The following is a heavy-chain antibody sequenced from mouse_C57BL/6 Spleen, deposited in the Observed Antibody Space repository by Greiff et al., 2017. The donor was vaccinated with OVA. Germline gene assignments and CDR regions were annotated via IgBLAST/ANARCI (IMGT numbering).Heavy chain of an antibody. D-gene: IGHD1-1*01. CDR1: GFSLTSYG. CDR2: IWSGGST. J-gene: IGHJ4*01. CDR3: ATNYYGSGYAMDY. Sequence: QVQLQQSGPGLVQPSQSLSITCTVSGFSLTSYGVHWVRQSPGKGLEWLGVIWSGGSTDYNAAFISRLSISKDNSKSQVFFKMNSLQADDTAIYYCATNYYGSGYAMDYWGQGTSVTVSS. V-gene: IGHV2-2*01.